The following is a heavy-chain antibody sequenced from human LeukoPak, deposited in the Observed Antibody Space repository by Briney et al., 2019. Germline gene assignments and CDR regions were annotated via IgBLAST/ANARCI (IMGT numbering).Heavy chain of an antibody. CDR2: IYYSGST. CDR3: ARHATYCSSTSCYAGDFDY. CDR1: GGSISSSSYY. V-gene: IGHV4-39*01. J-gene: IGHJ4*02. D-gene: IGHD2-2*01. Sequence: SETLSLTCTVSGGSISSSSYYWGWIRQPPGKGLEWIGSIYYSGSTYYNPSLKSRVTISVDTSKNQFSLKLSSVTAADTAVYYCARHATYCSSTSCYAGDFDYWGQGTLVTVSS.